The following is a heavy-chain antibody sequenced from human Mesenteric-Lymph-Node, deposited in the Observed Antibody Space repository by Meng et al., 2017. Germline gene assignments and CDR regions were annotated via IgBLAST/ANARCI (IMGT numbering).Heavy chain of an antibody. D-gene: IGHD3-10*01. J-gene: IGHJ4*02. CDR3: ARGTPGRSYSDY. CDR2: FVNYVDT. V-gene: IGHV1-18*01. Sequence: QVQLLQSGAEVREPGASVKVSCKASGYTFTNYGITWVRQAPGQGLEWMGWFVNYVDTYPAPKFQGRVTMTTDTHTSTAFMELRSLRSDDTAVYYCARGTPGRSYSDYWGQGTLVTVSS. CDR1: GYTFTNYG.